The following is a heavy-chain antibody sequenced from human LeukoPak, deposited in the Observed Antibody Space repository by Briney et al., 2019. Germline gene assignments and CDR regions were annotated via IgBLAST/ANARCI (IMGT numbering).Heavy chain of an antibody. D-gene: IGHD3-22*01. CDR1: GGSISSGGYS. CDR2: IYHSGST. J-gene: IGHJ4*02. Sequence: PSETLSLTCAVSGGSISSGGYSWSWIRQPPGKGLEWIGYIYHSGSTYYNPSLKSRVTISVDRSKNQFSLKLSSVTAADTAVYYCARASSGKDPHFDYWGQGTLVTVSS. CDR3: ARASSGKDPHFDY. V-gene: IGHV4-30-2*01.